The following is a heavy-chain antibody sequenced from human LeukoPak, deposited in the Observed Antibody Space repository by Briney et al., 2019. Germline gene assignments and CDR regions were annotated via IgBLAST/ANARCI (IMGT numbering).Heavy chain of an antibody. CDR3: ARGEGRGYCSSTSCYKNWYFDL. CDR1: GYTFTGYY. V-gene: IGHV1-2*02. Sequence: VASVKVSCKASGYTFTGYYMHWVRQAPGQGLEWMGWINPNSGGTNYAQKFQGRVTMTRDTSISTAYMELSRLRSDDTAVYYCARGEGRGYCSSTSCYKNWYFDLWGRGTLVTVSS. D-gene: IGHD2-2*02. CDR2: INPNSGGT. J-gene: IGHJ2*01.